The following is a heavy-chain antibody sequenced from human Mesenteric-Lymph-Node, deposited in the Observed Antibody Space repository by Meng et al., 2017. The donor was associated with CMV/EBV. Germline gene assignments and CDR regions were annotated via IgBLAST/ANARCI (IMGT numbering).Heavy chain of an antibody. D-gene: IGHD4-23*01. Sequence: LKQGGAGPLNPSETLSRTCAVYGGSFSGYYWSWIRQPPGKGLEWIGEINHSGSTNYNPSLKSRVTISVDTSKNQFSLKLSSVTAADTAVYYCARHQRWLKSEGGFNYWGQGTLVTVFS. CDR1: GGSFSGYY. J-gene: IGHJ4*02. CDR2: INHSGST. V-gene: IGHV4-34*01. CDR3: ARHQRWLKSEGGFNY.